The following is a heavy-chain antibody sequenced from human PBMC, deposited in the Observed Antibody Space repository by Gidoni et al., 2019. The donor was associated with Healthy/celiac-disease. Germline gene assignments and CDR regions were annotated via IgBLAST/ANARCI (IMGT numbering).Heavy chain of an antibody. Sequence: EVQLVQSGAEVRMPGESLTISCKGSGYSFTSYWIGWVRQMPGQGLEWMGIIYPGDSDTRYCPSFQGQVTISADKSIRTAYLQWSSLKASDTAMYYCARLHPDSSSWPFDYWGQGTLVTVSS. J-gene: IGHJ4*02. CDR1: GYSFTSYW. V-gene: IGHV5-51*03. D-gene: IGHD6-13*01. CDR2: IYPGDSDT. CDR3: ARLHPDSSSWPFDY.